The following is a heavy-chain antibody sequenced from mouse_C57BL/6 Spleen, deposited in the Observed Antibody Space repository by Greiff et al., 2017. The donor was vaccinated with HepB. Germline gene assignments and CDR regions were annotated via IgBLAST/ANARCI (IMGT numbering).Heavy chain of an antibody. CDR1: GFTFTDYY. V-gene: IGHV7-3*01. CDR2: IRNKANGYTT. CDR3: ARYGSSFDY. Sequence: EVQLVESGGGLVQPGGSLSLSCAASGFTFTDYYMSWVRQPPGKALEWLGFIRNKANGYTTEYSASVKGRFTISRDNSQSILYLQVNALRAEDSATYYCARYGSSFDYWGQGTTLTVSS. J-gene: IGHJ2*01. D-gene: IGHD1-3*01.